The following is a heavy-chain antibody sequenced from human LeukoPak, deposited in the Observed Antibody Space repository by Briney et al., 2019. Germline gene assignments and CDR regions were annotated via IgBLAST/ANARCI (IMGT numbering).Heavy chain of an antibody. CDR3: ARVSRRGSSSWYENWFDP. Sequence: GASVKVSCKASGYTFTGYYMHWVRQAPGQGLEWMGWINPNSGGTNYAQKFQGRVTMTRDTSISTAYMELSRLRSDDTAVYYCARVSRRGSSSWYENWFDPWGQGTLVTVSS. J-gene: IGHJ5*02. D-gene: IGHD6-13*01. CDR2: INPNSGGT. CDR1: GYTFTGYY. V-gene: IGHV1-2*02.